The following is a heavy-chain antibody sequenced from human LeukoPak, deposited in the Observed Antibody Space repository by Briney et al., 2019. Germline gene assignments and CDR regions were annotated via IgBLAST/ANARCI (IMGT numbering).Heavy chain of an antibody. CDR1: GYSFSSYW. J-gene: IGHJ4*02. D-gene: IGHD3-10*01. CDR2: IYPGDDDT. CDR3: ARHYGSGRITRGPFDY. V-gene: IGHV5-51*01. Sequence: GESLKISCKGSGYSFSSYWIGWVRQMPGKGLEWMGIIYPGDDDTKYNPYFRGHVTISVDKSINTAFLQWSSLKASDTAMYYCARHYGSGRITRGPFDYWGQGTLVTVSS.